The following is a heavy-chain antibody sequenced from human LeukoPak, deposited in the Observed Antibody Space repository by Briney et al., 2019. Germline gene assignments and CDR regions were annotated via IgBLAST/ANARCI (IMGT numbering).Heavy chain of an antibody. CDR2: IIPILGIA. D-gene: IGHD6-13*01. CDR3: ATWGIGYFDY. J-gene: IGHJ4*02. V-gene: IGHV1-69*04. CDR1: HTPFTGHG. Sequence: SLSLSRNTSHTPFTGHGISRDPPHTGHAHQWMGRIIPILGIANYAQKFQGRVTITADKSTSTAYMELSSLRSEDTAVYYCATWGIGYFDYWGQGTLVTVSS.